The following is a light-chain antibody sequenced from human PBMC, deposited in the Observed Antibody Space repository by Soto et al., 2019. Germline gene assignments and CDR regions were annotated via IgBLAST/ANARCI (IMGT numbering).Light chain of an antibody. CDR2: EVS. CDR3: SQYSASNHRGV. CDR1: SSDVGGYNY. J-gene: IGLJ2*01. V-gene: IGLV2-8*01. Sequence: QSVLTQPPSASGSPGQSVTISCIGTSSDVGGYNYVSWYQQHPGTAPKLLIYEVSKRPSGVPDRFSGSKSGNTASLTVTGRQAEDEEAYYCSQYSASNHRGVFGGGTKVTVL.